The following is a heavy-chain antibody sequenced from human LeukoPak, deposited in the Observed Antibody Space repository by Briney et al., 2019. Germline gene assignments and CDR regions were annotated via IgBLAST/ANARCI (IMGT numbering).Heavy chain of an antibody. CDR3: ARRGYYYDSSGRPADAFDI. CDR2: INPNSGDT. J-gene: IGHJ3*02. D-gene: IGHD3-22*01. V-gene: IGHV1-2*02. CDR1: GYTFTGYY. Sequence: ASVRVSCKASGYTFTGYYIHWVRQAPGQGLEWMGWINPNSGDTNYAQNFQGGVTMTRDTSISTAYTELSGLRSGDTAVYFCARRGYYYDSSGRPADAFDIWGQGTMVTVSS.